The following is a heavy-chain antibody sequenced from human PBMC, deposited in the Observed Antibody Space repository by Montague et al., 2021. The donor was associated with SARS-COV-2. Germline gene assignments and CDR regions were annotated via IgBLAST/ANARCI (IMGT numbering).Heavy chain of an antibody. CDR1: GGSLSGYY. V-gene: IGHV4-34*01. J-gene: IGHJ5*02. D-gene: IGHD3-3*01. Sequence: SETLSLTCAVYGGSLSGYYWAWIRQTPAKGLEWMGEINHSGSTNYNPSLKSRLTISVDTSKKQFSLKLNSMTAADTAVYYCARGADYDFWSGFLRYKWFDPRGLGTPVTVSS. CDR3: ARGADYDFWSGFLRYKWFDP. CDR2: INHSGST.